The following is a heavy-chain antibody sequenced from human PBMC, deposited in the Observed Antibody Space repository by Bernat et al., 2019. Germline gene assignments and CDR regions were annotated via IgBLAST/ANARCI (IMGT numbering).Heavy chain of an antibody. CDR2: IWYDGSNK. CDR1: GFTFSSYG. J-gene: IGHJ6*02. D-gene: IGHD2-15*01. CDR3: ARWGWGYSYARINCSGGSCPKNYYYGMDV. Sequence: QVQLVESGGGVVQPGRSLRLSCAASGFTFSSYGMHWVRQAPGKGLEWVAVIWYDGSNKYYADSMKGRFTISRDNSKNTLYLQMNSLRAEDTAVYYCARWGWGYSYARINCSGGSCPKNYYYGMDVWGQGTTVTVSS. V-gene: IGHV3-33*01.